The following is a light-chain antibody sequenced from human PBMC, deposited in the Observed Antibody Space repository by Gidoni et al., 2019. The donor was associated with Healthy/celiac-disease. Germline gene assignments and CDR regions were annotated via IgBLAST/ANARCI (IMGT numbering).Light chain of an antibody. Sequence: EIVLTQSPATLSLSPGERATLSCRASQSVRSYVAWYQQKPGHAPRLLMYDASNRATGIPARFSGSGSGTDFTLTISSLEPEDFELYYCQQRSNWPRITLXQXTRLEIK. V-gene: IGKV3-11*01. J-gene: IGKJ5*01. CDR3: QQRSNWPRIT. CDR2: DAS. CDR1: QSVRSY.